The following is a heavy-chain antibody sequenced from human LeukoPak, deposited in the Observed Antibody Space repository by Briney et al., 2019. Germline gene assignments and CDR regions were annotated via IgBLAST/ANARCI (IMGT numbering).Heavy chain of an antibody. CDR2: IKTDGTDI. CDR1: GFTFSDYC. CDR3: ARNPHGMDV. V-gene: IGHV3-74*01. J-gene: IGHJ6*02. Sequence: GGSLRLSCTASGFTFSDYCMDWVRHAPGKGLVWVSRIKTDGTDIRYADSVTGRFTISRDNAKNTLYLQMNSLRVEDTAVYYCARNPHGMDVWGQGTTVTVSS.